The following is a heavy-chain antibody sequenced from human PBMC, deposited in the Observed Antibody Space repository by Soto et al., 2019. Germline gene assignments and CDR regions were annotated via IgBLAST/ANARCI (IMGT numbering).Heavy chain of an antibody. V-gene: IGHV3-21*01. CDR3: ASLVATGY. CDR2: ISSGSSYI. D-gene: IGHD5-12*01. Sequence: PGGSLRLSCAASGFTFSSYSMNWVRQAPGKGLEWVSSISSGSSYIYYADSVKGRFTISRDNAKNSLYLQMNSLRAEDTAVYYCASLVATGYWGQGTLVTVSS. J-gene: IGHJ4*02. CDR1: GFTFSSYS.